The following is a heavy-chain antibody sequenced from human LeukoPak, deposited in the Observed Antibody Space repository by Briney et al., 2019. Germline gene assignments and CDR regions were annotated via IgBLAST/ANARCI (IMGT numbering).Heavy chain of an antibody. CDR2: IVVGSSNT. Sequence: SAKVSCKASGFTFTSSAVQWVRQARGQRLEWIGWIVVGSSNTNYAQKFQERVTITRDMSTSTAYMELSSLRSEDTAVYYCAAGLVQLERRSYFDYWGQGTLVTVSS. CDR1: GFTFTSSA. D-gene: IGHD1-1*01. CDR3: AAGLVQLERRSYFDY. V-gene: IGHV1-58*01. J-gene: IGHJ4*02.